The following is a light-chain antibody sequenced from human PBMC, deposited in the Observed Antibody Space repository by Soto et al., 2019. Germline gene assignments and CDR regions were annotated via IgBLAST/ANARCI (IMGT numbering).Light chain of an antibody. V-gene: IGKV1-5*03. CDR2: KAS. CDR1: QSISSW. J-gene: IGKJ2*01. CDR3: QQYNSYAYT. Sequence: DIQMTQSPSTLSASVGDRVTITCRASQSISSWLAWYQQKPGKAPKLLIYKASSLESGVPSRFSGSGSGTEFTLTISSLQPDDFATYYCQQYNSYAYTFGQGTKLENK.